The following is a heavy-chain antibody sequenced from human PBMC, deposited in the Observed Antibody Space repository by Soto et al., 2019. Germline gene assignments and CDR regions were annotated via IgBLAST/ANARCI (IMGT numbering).Heavy chain of an antibody. CDR1: GGTFSSYT. J-gene: IGHJ3*02. Sequence: SVKVSCKASGGTFSSYTISWVRQAPGQGLEWMGRIIPILGIANYAQKFQGRVTITADKSTSTAYMELSSLRSEDTAVYYCARSIDCSGGSRRKHGAFDIWGQGTMVTVSS. CDR2: IIPILGIA. CDR3: ARSIDCSGGSRRKHGAFDI. D-gene: IGHD2-15*01. V-gene: IGHV1-69*02.